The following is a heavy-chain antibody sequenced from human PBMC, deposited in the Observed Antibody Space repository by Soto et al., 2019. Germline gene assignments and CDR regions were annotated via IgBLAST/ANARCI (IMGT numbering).Heavy chain of an antibody. V-gene: IGHV1-69*02. J-gene: IGHJ4*02. CDR2: VNPILSMS. D-gene: IGHD3-10*01. CDR3: ASSYGSGYRAFDS. CDR1: GDTFNFYS. Sequence: QVQLVQSGAEVKRPGSSVKVSCKASGDTFNFYSINWVRQAPGVGLEWVGRVNPILSMSNYAQRFQGRVTMTADKATSTADMELRSLRSEDTAIYYCASSYGSGYRAFDSWGQGALVTVSS.